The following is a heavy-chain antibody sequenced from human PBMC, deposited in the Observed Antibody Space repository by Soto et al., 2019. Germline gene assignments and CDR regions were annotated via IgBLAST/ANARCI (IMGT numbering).Heavy chain of an antibody. CDR2: ISSSGSTI. CDR3: ARGYCSSTSCYTGDYYYYYRMDV. CDR1: GFTFSSYE. D-gene: IGHD2-2*02. J-gene: IGHJ6*02. V-gene: IGHV3-48*03. Sequence: GGSLRLSCAASGFTFSSYEMNWVRQAPGKGLEWVSYISSSGSTIYYADSVKGRFTISRDNAKNSLYLQMNSLRAEDTAVYYCARGYCSSTSCYTGDYYYYYRMDVWGQGTTVTVSS.